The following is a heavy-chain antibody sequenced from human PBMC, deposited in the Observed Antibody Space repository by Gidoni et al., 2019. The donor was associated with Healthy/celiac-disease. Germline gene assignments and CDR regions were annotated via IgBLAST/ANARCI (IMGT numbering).Heavy chain of an antibody. V-gene: IGHV1-24*01. CDR3: ATTYYYDSSGYYQKWYFDL. CDR2: FAPEEGET. J-gene: IGHJ2*01. D-gene: IGHD3-22*01. Sequence: QVQPVQSGAEVKKPGASVKVSRKVPGYTLTELFMHWVRQAPGKGLEWMGGFAPEEGETIYAQKFQGRVTMTEDTSTVTAYMELSSLRSEDTAVYYCATTYYYDSSGYYQKWYFDLWGRGTLVTVSS. CDR1: GYTLTELF.